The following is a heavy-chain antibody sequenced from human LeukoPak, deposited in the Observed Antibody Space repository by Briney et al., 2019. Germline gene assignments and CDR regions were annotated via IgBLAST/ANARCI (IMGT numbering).Heavy chain of an antibody. CDR2: INPKSGGA. Sequence: RASVKVSCKAYGYTFSDYYTHWVRQAPGQGLEWMGWINPKSGGANFAEKFQGRVTMTRDTSIRTVYMELSRVTYDDTAVYYCARGVGTSWFDPWGQGTLVTVSS. J-gene: IGHJ5*02. CDR3: ARGVGTSWFDP. CDR1: GYTFSDYY. D-gene: IGHD2-2*01. V-gene: IGHV1-2*02.